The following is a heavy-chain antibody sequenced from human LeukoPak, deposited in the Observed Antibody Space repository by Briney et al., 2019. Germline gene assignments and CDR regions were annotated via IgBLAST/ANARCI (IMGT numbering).Heavy chain of an antibody. J-gene: IGHJ6*02. V-gene: IGHV3-23*01. CDR3: VKDRPCETCMPMDA. CDR2: LGRSGENR. CDR1: GFTFTDYS. D-gene: IGHD2-2*01. Sequence: GGSLRLSCAASGFTFTDYSMSWVRQAPGKGLEWVSGLGRSGENRYYATSVRGRFSISRDNSKDTVCLQMYSLRAEDTAIYYCVKDRPCETCMPMDAWGQGTTVTVSS.